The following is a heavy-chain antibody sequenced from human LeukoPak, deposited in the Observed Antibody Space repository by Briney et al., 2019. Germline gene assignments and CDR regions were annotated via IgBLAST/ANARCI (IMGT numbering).Heavy chain of an antibody. Sequence: PGGSLRLSRAASGFTFSSYEMNWVRQAPGKGPEWVSYISSSGYTIYYADSVKGRFTISRDNTKNSLYLQMNSLRAEDTAVYYCARDGHDYVDYFFDYWGQGTLVTVSS. V-gene: IGHV3-48*03. D-gene: IGHD4-17*01. CDR2: ISSSGYTI. CDR1: GFTFSSYE. CDR3: ARDGHDYVDYFFDY. J-gene: IGHJ4*02.